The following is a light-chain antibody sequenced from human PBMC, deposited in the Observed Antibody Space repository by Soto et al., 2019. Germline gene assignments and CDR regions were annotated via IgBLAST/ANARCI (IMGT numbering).Light chain of an antibody. V-gene: IGLV2-8*01. CDR3: SAYAGSSTWV. CDR2: EVY. CDR1: SSDVGGYNY. J-gene: IGLJ2*01. Sequence: QSAPTQPPSASGSPGQSVTFSCTGTSSDVGGYNYVSWYQQYPGKAPKLMIYEVYTRHSGVPDRFSGSKSGNTASLTVSGLQPEGEADYYCSAYAGSSTWVFGGGTKLTVL.